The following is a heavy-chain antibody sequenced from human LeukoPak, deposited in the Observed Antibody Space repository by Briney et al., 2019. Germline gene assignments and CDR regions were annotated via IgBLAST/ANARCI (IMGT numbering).Heavy chain of an antibody. CDR2: IYYSGST. V-gene: IGHV4-39*01. CDR3: ARDWGTVTPQGPYYYYYMDV. D-gene: IGHD4-11*01. J-gene: IGHJ6*03. CDR1: GGSISSSSYY. Sequence: SETLSLTCTVSGGSISSSSYYWGWIRQPPGKGLEWIGSIYYSGSTYYNPSLKSRVTISVDTSKNQFSLKLSSVTAADTAVYYCARDWGTVTPQGPYYYYYMDVWGKGTTVTVSS.